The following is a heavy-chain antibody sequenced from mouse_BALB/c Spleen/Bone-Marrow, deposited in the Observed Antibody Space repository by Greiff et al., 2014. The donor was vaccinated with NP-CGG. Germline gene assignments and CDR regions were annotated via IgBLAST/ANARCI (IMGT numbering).Heavy chain of an antibody. CDR1: GYSFTSYW. V-gene: IGHV1-5*01. Sequence: EVQLQQSGTVLPRPGTSVRMSCKASGYSFTSYWMHWVKQRPGQGLEWIGAIHPGNSEISYNQKFKGKAKLTAVTSASTAYMELSSLTNEDSAVYYCTIYRYDEDAMDYWGQGTSVTVSS. CDR2: IHPGNSEI. CDR3: TIYRYDEDAMDY. J-gene: IGHJ4*01. D-gene: IGHD2-12*01.